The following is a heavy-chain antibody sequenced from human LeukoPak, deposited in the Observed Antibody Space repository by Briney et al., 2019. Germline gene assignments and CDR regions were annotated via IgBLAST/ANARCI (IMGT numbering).Heavy chain of an antibody. Sequence: PSETLSLTCSVSGGSISASSHYWTWIRQPPGRGLEWIGEINHSGSTNYNPSLKSRVTISVDTSKSQFSLKLNSVTAADTAMYYCARGRDPYWGQGTLVTVSS. CDR2: INHSGST. J-gene: IGHJ4*02. D-gene: IGHD5-24*01. CDR3: ARGRDPY. CDR1: GGSISASSHY. V-gene: IGHV4-34*01.